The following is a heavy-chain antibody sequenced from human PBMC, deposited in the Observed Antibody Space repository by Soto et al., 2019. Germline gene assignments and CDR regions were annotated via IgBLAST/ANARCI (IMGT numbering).Heavy chain of an antibody. CDR3: NTDGNGSSDSY. CDR1: GFTFGDYT. V-gene: IGHV3-49*04. CDR2: IRKKAHGGTP. D-gene: IGHD3-22*01. J-gene: IGHJ4*02. Sequence: GGSLRLSCTASGFTFGDYTMSWVRQAPGKGLEWVGFIRKKAHGGTPEYVASVKGRFNMSRDDSRSIAYLQMNSLKTEDTAVYYCNTDGNGSSDSYWGQGTLVTVSS.